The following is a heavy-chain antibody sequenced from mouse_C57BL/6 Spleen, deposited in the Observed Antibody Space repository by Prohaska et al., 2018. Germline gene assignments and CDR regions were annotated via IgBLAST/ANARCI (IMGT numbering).Heavy chain of an antibody. D-gene: IGHD1-1*01. CDR3: ARYPPIYYYGSSYEGSDY. Sequence: QRQGKSLEWSGYINPNNGGTSYNQKFKGKATLTVNKSSSTAYMELRSLTSEDSAVYYCARYPPIYYYGSSYEGSDYWGQGTTLTVSS. J-gene: IGHJ2*01. CDR2: INPNNGGT. V-gene: IGHV1-22*01.